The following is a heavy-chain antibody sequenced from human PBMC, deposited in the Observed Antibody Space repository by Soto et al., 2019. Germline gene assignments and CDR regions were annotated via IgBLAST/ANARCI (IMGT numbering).Heavy chain of an antibody. CDR2: MSPNGAEK. V-gene: IGHV3-30-3*01. CDR1: GFSFSTNV. CDR3: ALENIPGAPDYFDF. Sequence: QVQLVESGGDVVQPGTSLRLSCAASGFSFSTNVLHWVRQAPGKGLEWVAVMSPNGAEKYYTDSVKGRFTISRDNSKNTLYLEMNSLTSEDTAVYYCALENIPGAPDYFDFWGQGTLVTVSS. J-gene: IGHJ4*02.